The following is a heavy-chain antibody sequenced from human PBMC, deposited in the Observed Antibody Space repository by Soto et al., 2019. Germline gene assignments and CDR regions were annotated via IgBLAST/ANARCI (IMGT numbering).Heavy chain of an antibody. CDR2: ISGSGGST. CDR3: AKTSSVHYYGMDV. J-gene: IGHJ6*02. V-gene: IGHV3-23*01. Sequence: EVQLLESGGGLVQPGGSLRLSCAASGFTFSSYAMSWVRQAPGKGLEWVSAISGSGGSTYFADSVKGRFTISRDNSKNTLYLQMNSLRAEDTAVYYCAKTSSVHYYGMDVWGQGTTVTVSS. CDR1: GFTFSSYA. D-gene: IGHD6-6*01.